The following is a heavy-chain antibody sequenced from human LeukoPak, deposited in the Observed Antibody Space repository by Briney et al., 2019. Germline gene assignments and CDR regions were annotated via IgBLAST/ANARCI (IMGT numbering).Heavy chain of an antibody. CDR3: ARLGSSSSPDDY. Sequence: SETLSLTCTVSGGSISSGSYYWSWIRQPAGKGLEWIGRIYTSGSTNYNPSLKSRVTISVDTSKNQFSLKLSSVTAADTAVYYCARLGSSSSPDDYWGQGTLVTVSS. CDR2: IYTSGST. D-gene: IGHD6-13*01. V-gene: IGHV4-61*02. CDR1: GGSISSGSYY. J-gene: IGHJ4*02.